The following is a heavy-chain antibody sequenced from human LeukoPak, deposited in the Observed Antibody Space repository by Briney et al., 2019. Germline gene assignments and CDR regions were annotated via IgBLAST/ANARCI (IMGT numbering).Heavy chain of an antibody. CDR1: GGTFSSYA. CDR2: IIPIFGTA. V-gene: IGHV1-69*13. J-gene: IGHJ4*02. Sequence: GASVKVSCKASGGTFSSYAISWVRQAPGQGLEWMGGIIPIFGTANYAQKFQGRVTITADESTSTAYMELSSLRSEDTAVYYCATEPLLRYYYDSSGYNPPRYWGQGTLVTVSS. D-gene: IGHD3-22*01. CDR3: ATEPLLRYYYDSSGYNPPRY.